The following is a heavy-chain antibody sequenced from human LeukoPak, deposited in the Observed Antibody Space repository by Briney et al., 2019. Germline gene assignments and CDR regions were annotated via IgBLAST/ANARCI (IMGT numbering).Heavy chain of an antibody. Sequence: GGSLRLSCAASGFTFSSYSMNWVRQAPGKGLEWVSYISSSSSTIYYADSVKGRFTISRDNAKNSLYLQMNSLRAEDTAVYYCARDLYSSGPPADYWGQGTLVTVSS. D-gene: IGHD6-19*01. CDR2: ISSSSSTI. V-gene: IGHV3-48*01. J-gene: IGHJ4*02. CDR1: GFTFSSYS. CDR3: ARDLYSSGPPADY.